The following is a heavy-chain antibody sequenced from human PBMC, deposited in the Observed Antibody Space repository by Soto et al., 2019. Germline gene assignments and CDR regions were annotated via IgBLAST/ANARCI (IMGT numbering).Heavy chain of an antibody. Sequence: QVQLQESGPGLVKPSQTLSLTCTVSGGSISSGGYDWSWIHRHPGKGLEWIGYIYYSGSTYYNPSLKSRVTISVDTSKNQFSLKMSSVTAADTAVYYCARSPEATVTAFDYWGQGTLVTVSS. CDR1: GGSISSGGYD. CDR3: ARSPEATVTAFDY. CDR2: IYYSGST. D-gene: IGHD4-17*01. V-gene: IGHV4-31*03. J-gene: IGHJ4*02.